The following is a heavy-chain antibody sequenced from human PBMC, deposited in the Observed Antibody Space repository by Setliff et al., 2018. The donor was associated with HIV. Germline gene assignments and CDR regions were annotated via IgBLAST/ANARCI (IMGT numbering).Heavy chain of an antibody. CDR3: ARDRRGSGSFFPSWFDP. CDR2: IIPNSGGT. V-gene: IGHV1-2*02. CDR1: GYTFTGYY. Sequence: ASVKVSCNASGYTFTGYYMHWVRQAPGQGLEWMGWIIPNSGGTDYAQRFQGRVTMSRDSSISTAYMELSRLRSDDTAVYYCARDRRGSGSFFPSWFDPWGQGTLVTVSS. J-gene: IGHJ5*02. D-gene: IGHD3-10*01.